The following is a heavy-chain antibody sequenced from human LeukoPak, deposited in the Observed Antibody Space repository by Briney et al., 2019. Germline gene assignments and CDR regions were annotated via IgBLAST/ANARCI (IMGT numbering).Heavy chain of an antibody. J-gene: IGHJ3*02. D-gene: IGHD3-3*01. CDR3: ARADYDFWSGYLSHAFDI. CDR1: GYTFTTYG. CDR2: IIPILGIA. Sequence: GASVKVSCKASGYTFTTYGISWVRQAPGQGLEWMGRIIPILGIANYAQKFQGRVTITADKSTSTAYMELSSLRSEDTAVYYCARADYDFWSGYLSHAFDIWGQGTMVTVSS. V-gene: IGHV1-69*04.